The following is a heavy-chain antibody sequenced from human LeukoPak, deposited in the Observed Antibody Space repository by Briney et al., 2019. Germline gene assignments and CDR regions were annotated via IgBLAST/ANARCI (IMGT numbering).Heavy chain of an antibody. J-gene: IGHJ4*02. V-gene: IGHV3-73*01. CDR3: STDWIAYSSTWPFDC. D-gene: IGHD6-13*01. Sequence: GGSLRHSCAASGFTFSGSAVHWVRQASGKGLEWVGRIRSKPNSYATAYSASVRVRITMSRDDSRDTLYLQMSSLKNEDTAVYYCSTDWIAYSSTWPFDCWGQGTLVTVSS. CDR2: IRSKPNSYAT. CDR1: GFTFSGSA.